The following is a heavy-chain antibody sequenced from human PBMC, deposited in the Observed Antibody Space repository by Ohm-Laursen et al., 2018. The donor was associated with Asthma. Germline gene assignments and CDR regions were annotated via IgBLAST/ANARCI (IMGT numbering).Heavy chain of an antibody. CDR2: IIPIFGTA. J-gene: IGHJ4*02. CDR3: ASPGYCSSTSCYDY. D-gene: IGHD2-2*01. Sequence: VKISCKASGYTFTSYGISWVRQAPGQGLEWMGGIIPIFGTANYAQKFQGRVTITADESTSTAYMELSSLRSEDTAVYYCASPGYCSSTSCYDYWGQGTLVTVSS. V-gene: IGHV1-69*13. CDR1: GYTFTSYG.